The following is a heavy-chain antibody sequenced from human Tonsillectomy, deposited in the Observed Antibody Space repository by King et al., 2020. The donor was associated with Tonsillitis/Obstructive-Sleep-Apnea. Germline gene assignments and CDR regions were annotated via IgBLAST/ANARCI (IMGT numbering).Heavy chain of an antibody. V-gene: IGHV3-48*02. D-gene: IGHD3-10*01. CDR3: ARDGSGSYPEPDWFDP. CDR2: ISSSSSTI. J-gene: IGHJ5*02. CDR1: GFTFSSYS. Sequence: QLVQSGGGLVQPGGSLRLSCAASGFTFSSYSMHWVRQAPGKGLEWVSYISSSSSTIYYADSVKGRFTISRDNAKNSLYLQMNSLRDEDTAVYYCARDGSGSYPEPDWFDPWGQGTLVTVSS.